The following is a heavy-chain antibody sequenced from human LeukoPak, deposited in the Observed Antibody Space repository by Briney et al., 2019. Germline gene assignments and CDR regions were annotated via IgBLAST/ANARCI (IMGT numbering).Heavy chain of an antibody. CDR1: GYTFTGYY. J-gene: IGHJ4*02. D-gene: IGHD3-22*01. CDR3: ARDPWRSSRYCDSSGYPDY. CDR2: INPNSGGT. Sequence: ASVKVSCKASGYTFTGYYMHWVRQAPGQGLEWMGWINPNSGGTNYAQKFQGRVTMTRDTSISTAYMELSRLRSDDTAVYYCARDPWRSSRYCDSSGYPDYWGQGTLVTVSS. V-gene: IGHV1-2*02.